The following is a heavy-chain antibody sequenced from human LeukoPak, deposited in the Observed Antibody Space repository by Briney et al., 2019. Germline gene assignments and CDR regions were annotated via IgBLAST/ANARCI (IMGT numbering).Heavy chain of an antibody. D-gene: IGHD2-21*02. J-gene: IGHJ4*02. Sequence: GGSLRLSCAASGFTFSSYAMHWVRQAPGKGLEWVAVISYDGSNKYYADSVKGRFTISRDNSKNTLYLQMNSLRAEDTAVYYCARELVVTSLDYWGQGTLVTVSS. CDR1: GFTFSSYA. CDR2: ISYDGSNK. V-gene: IGHV3-30-3*01. CDR3: ARELVVTSLDY.